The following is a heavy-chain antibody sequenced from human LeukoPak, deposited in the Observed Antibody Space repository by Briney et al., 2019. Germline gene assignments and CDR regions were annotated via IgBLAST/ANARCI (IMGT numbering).Heavy chain of an antibody. CDR3: ARGVGYGAADGFDP. V-gene: IGHV4-34*01. D-gene: IGHD5-12*01. CDR1: GGSFSGYY. Sequence: SETLSLTCAVYGGSFSGYYWSWIRQPPGKGLEWIGEINHSGSTNYNPSLKSRVTISVDTPKNQISLRLSSVTAADTAVYYCARGVGYGAADGFDPWGQGTLVTVSS. J-gene: IGHJ5*02. CDR2: INHSGST.